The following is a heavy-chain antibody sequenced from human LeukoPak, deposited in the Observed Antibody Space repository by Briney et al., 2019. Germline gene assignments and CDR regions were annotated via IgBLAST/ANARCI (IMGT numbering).Heavy chain of an antibody. D-gene: IGHD6-19*01. V-gene: IGHV4-59*01. J-gene: IGHJ4*02. CDR2: VHYSGST. CDR3: ARGGRSGWLNDY. Sequence: SETLSLTCAVYGGSFSGYYWSWIRQPPGKGLEWIGYVHYSGSTNYNPSLKSRVTISVDTSKNQFSLKLSSVTAADTAVYYCARGGRSGWLNDYWGQGTLVTVSS. CDR1: GGSFSGYY.